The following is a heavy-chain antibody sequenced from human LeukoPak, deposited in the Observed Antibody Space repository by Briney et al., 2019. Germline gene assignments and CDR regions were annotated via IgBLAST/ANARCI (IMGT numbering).Heavy chain of an antibody. CDR1: GFTFDDYG. V-gene: IGHV3-20*04. CDR2: INWNGGST. D-gene: IGHD3-22*01. CDR3: ARDVYYYDSSGSPFDI. Sequence: PGGSLRLSCAASGFTFDDYGMSWVRQAPGKGLEWVSGINWNGGSTGYADSVKGRFIISRDNAKNSLYLQMNSLRAEDTALYYCARDVYYYDSSGSPFDIWGQGTMVTVSS. J-gene: IGHJ3*02.